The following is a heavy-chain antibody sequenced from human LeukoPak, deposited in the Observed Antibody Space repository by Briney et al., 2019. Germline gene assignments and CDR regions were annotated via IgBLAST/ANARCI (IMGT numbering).Heavy chain of an antibody. D-gene: IGHD2-15*01. CDR3: AKGRGYCSGGSCYELEFDY. CDR1: GFTFSSYG. V-gene: IGHV3-30*18. CDR2: ISYDGSNK. J-gene: IGHJ4*02. Sequence: QPGGSLRLSCTASGFTFSSYGMHWVRQAPGKGLEWVAVISYDGSNKYYADSVKGRFTISRDNSKNTLYLQMNSLRAEDTAVYYCAKGRGYCSGGSCYELEFDYWGQGTLVTVSS.